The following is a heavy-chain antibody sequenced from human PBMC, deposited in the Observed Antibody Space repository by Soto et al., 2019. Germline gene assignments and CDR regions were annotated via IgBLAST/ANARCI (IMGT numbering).Heavy chain of an antibody. CDR1: GFTFSSYG. CDR2: ISYDGSNK. V-gene: IGHV3-30*18. D-gene: IGHD6-19*01. J-gene: IGHJ4*02. Sequence: PGGSLRLYCASSGFTFSSYGIHWVRQAPGKGLEWVAVISYDGSNKYYADSVKGRFTISRDNSKNTLYLQMNSLRAEDTAVYYCAKAAVPVLSYFDYWGQGT. CDR3: AKAAVPVLSYFDY.